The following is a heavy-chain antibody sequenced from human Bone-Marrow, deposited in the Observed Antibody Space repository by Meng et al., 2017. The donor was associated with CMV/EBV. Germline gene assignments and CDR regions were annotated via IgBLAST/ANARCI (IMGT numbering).Heavy chain of an antibody. Sequence: ASVKVSCKASGYTFTGYYMHWVRQAPGQGLEWMGWINPNSGGTNYAQKFQGRVTMTRDTSISTAYMELSRLRSDDTAVYYCARGGGIRFLEWLPRGDLDYWGQGTLVTVSS. J-gene: IGHJ4*02. CDR1: GYTFTGYY. CDR2: INPNSGGT. CDR3: ARGGGIRFLEWLPRGDLDY. V-gene: IGHV1-2*02. D-gene: IGHD3-3*01.